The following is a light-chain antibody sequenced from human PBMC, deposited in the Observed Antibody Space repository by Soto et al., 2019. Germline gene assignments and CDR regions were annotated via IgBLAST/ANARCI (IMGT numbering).Light chain of an antibody. CDR2: GAF. V-gene: IGKV3-15*01. CDR1: QSVSNN. Sequence: EIVMTQSPATLSVSPGERAALSCRASQSVSNNLAWYQQKPGQAPRLLIHGAFTRATGIAARFSGSGSGTEFTLTISSLQSEDFAVYYCQQYNNWPWVTFGQGTKLGIK. J-gene: IGKJ2*01. CDR3: QQYNNWPWVT.